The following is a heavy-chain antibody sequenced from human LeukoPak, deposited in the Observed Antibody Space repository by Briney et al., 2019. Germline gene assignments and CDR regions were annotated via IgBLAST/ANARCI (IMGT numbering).Heavy chain of an antibody. CDR3: ARGKSDFPNAFDI. D-gene: IGHD2-21*01. J-gene: IGHJ3*02. Sequence: ASVKVSCKASGYTFTGHYIHWVRQAPGQGLEWVGWINSNSGGTNYAQKFQAWVTMTRDTSINTLYMELSRLTSDDTAIYYCARGKSDFPNAFDIWGQGTVVTVSS. CDR1: GYTFTGHY. V-gene: IGHV1-2*04. CDR2: INSNSGGT.